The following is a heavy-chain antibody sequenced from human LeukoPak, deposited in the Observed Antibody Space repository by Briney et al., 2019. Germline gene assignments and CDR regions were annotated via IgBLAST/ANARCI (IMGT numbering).Heavy chain of an antibody. CDR1: GGSISSYY. Sequence: SETLSLTCTVSGGSISSYYWSWIRQPPGKGLEWIGYISYSGSTNYNPSLNSRVTMSVDTSKNQFSLKLSSVTAADTAVYYCARVKSWSGYNALDYWGQGTLVTVSS. CDR3: ARVKSWSGYNALDY. D-gene: IGHD3-3*01. V-gene: IGHV4-59*01. CDR2: ISYSGST. J-gene: IGHJ4*02.